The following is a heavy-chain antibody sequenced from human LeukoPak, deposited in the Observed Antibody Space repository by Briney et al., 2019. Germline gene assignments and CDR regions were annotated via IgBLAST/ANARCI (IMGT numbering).Heavy chain of an antibody. J-gene: IGHJ6*03. V-gene: IGHV4-38-2*01. CDR3: ARACGRYCHYMDV. CDR1: GYSISSGYY. D-gene: IGHD2-21*01. CDR2: IYHSGST. Sequence: PSETLSLTCVVSGYSISSGYYWGWIRQPPGKGLEWIGNIYHSGSTYYNPSLKRRFTISVHTSKNQFPLKLTSCTAADTAAYSCARACGRYCHYMDVWGKRTTVTVYS.